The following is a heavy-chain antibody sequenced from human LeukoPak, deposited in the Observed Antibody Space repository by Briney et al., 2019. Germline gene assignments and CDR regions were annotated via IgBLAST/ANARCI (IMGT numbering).Heavy chain of an antibody. V-gene: IGHV1-2*02. Sequence: ASARVSCKATGYTFTGYYMHWVRQAPGQRLEWMGWINPNSGGTNYAQKFKGRVTMTRDTSMSTAYMELSRLRSDDTAVYYCARVLGGMDVWGQGTTVTVSS. CDR1: GYTFTGYY. CDR3: ARVLGGMDV. J-gene: IGHJ6*02. D-gene: IGHD7-27*01. CDR2: INPNSGGT.